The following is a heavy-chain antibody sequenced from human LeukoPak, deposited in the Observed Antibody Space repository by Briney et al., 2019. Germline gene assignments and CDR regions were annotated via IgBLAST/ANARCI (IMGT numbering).Heavy chain of an antibody. V-gene: IGHV4-34*01. D-gene: IGHD2-2*01. J-gene: IGHJ5*02. CDR2: INHSGST. CDR1: GGSFSGYY. Sequence: PSETLSLTCAVYGGSFSGYYWSWIRQPPGKGLEWIGEINHSGSTNYNPSLKSRVTISVDTSKNQFSLKLSSVTAADTAVYYCARGLNPPNQRYNWFDPWGQGTLVTVSS. CDR3: ARGLNPPNQRYNWFDP.